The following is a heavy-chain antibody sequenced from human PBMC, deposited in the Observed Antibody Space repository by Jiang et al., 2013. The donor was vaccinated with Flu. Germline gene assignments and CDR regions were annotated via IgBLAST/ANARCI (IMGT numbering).Heavy chain of an antibody. D-gene: IGHD3-22*01. V-gene: IGHV2-70*01. CDR1: GFSLSTSGMC. CDR2: IDWDDDK. J-gene: IGHJ3*02. Sequence: TFSGFSLSTSGMCVSWIRQPPGKALEWLALIDWDDDKYYSTSLKTRLTISKDTSKNQVVLTMTNMDPVDTATYYCARIPRHYYDSSGYYHVDAFDIWGQGTMVTVSS. CDR3: ARIPRHYYDSSGYYHVDAFDI.